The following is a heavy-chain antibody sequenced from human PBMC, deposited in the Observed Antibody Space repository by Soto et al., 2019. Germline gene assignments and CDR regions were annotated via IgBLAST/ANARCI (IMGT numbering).Heavy chain of an antibody. D-gene: IGHD3-9*01. Sequence: SETLSLTCTVSGGSISSSTFYWGWIRQPPGKGLEWIGSVYYDGTTYYNPSLRSRVTISVDTSKNQFSLKMSSVTAADTAAYYCAYFDWLPYWGQGTLVTVSS. J-gene: IGHJ4*02. CDR2: VYYDGTT. CDR3: AYFDWLPY. V-gene: IGHV4-39*01. CDR1: GGSISSSTFY.